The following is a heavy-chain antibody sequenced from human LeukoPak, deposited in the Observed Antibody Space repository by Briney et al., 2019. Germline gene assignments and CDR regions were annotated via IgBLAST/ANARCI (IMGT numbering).Heavy chain of an antibody. J-gene: IGHJ5*02. CDR2: IYTSGST. Sequence: SETLSLTCTVSGGSISSYYWSCIRQPAGKGLEWIGRIYTSGSTNYNPSLKSRVTMSVDTSKNQFSLKLSSVTAADTAVYYCARDLASIVVVPAAIAGWFDPWGQGTLVTVSS. CDR3: ARDLASIVVVPAAIAGWFDP. D-gene: IGHD2-2*01. CDR1: GGSISSYY. V-gene: IGHV4-4*07.